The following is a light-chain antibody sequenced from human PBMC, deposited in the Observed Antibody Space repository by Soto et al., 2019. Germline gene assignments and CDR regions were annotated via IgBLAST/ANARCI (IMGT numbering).Light chain of an antibody. CDR1: KSNIGSNE. CDR2: ADS. J-gene: IGLJ2*01. V-gene: IGLV1-47*02. Sequence: QSVLTQPPSASGTPGQRVTISCSGSKSNIGSNEVYWYQQLPGTAPKFLIYADSQRPSGVPDRFSASKSGTSASLTISGLRSEDEAEYYCAVWDDSVFGKIFGGGTQLTVL. CDR3: AVWDDSVFGKI.